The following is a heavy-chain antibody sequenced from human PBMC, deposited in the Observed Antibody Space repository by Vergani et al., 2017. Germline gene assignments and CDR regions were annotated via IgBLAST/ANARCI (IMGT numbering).Heavy chain of an antibody. J-gene: IGHJ4*02. CDR3: ARHTTYTDS. CDR1: EYSFGNYW. CDR2: IYPADSDT. Sequence: EVELVQSGPEMRKPGESLKISCKGSEYSFGNYWNGWVRQMPGKGLEWMGTIYPADSDTRYSPSFQGQVTISADKSISPAFLQWDILKASDHALYYCARHTTYTDSWGQGTLVTVSS. D-gene: IGHD1-1*01. V-gene: IGHV5-51*01.